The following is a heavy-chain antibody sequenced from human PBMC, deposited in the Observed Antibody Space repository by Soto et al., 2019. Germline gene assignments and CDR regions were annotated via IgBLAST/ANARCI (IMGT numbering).Heavy chain of an antibody. Sequence: ASVKVSCKASGYTFTSYGISWVRQATGQGLEWMGWMNPNSGNTGYAQKFQGRVSMTRNTSITTAYLELSSLRSDDTAIYYCARMATSGTLNWFDPWGQGTLVTVSS. V-gene: IGHV1-8*02. J-gene: IGHJ5*02. CDR1: GYTFTSYG. CDR3: ARMATSGTLNWFDP. CDR2: MNPNSGNT.